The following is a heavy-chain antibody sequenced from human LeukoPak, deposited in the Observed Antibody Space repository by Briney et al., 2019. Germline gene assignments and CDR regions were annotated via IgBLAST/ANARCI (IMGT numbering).Heavy chain of an antibody. CDR1: GYTFTGYF. CDR2: INPSGGST. CDR3: ARDLGESKGDRMGSSSSTRYYYYYYMDV. D-gene: IGHD3-16*01. V-gene: IGHV1-46*01. J-gene: IGHJ6*03. Sequence: ASVKVSCKASGYTFTGYFMHWVRQAPGQGLEWMGIINPSGGSTSYAQKFQGRVTMTRDTSTSTVYMELSSLRSEDTAVYYCARDLGESKGDRMGSSSSTRYYYYYYMDVWGKGTTVTVSS.